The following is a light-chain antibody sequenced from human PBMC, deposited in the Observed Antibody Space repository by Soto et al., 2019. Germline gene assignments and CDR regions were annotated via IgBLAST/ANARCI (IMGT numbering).Light chain of an antibody. J-gene: IGKJ1*01. CDR3: QQSATTPWT. V-gene: IGKV1-39*01. CDR2: AAS. Sequence: DIQMTQSPPSLSAAVGDTVTVTCRASQTINSYLTWYQQKPGEAPKLLIYAASTLHTGVPSRFSGNGSGTDFTLTISSLQPEDCATYYCQQSATTPWTFGLGTEVDIK. CDR1: QTINSY.